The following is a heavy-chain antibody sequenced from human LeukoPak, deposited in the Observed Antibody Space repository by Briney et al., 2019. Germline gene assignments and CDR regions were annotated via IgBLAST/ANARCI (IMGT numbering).Heavy chain of an antibody. CDR2: ISSSGSTI. D-gene: IGHD4/OR15-4a*01. J-gene: IGHJ4*02. Sequence: GGSLRLSCAASGFTFSDYYMSWIRQAPGKGLEWVSYISSSGSTIYYADSVKGRFTISRDNAKNSLYLQMNSLRAEDTAVYYCAGDPVMTMVAPDYWGQGTLVTVSS. CDR1: GFTFSDYY. CDR3: AGDPVMTMVAPDY. V-gene: IGHV3-11*04.